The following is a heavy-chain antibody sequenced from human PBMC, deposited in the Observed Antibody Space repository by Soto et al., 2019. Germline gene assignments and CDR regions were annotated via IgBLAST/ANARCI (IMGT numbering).Heavy chain of an antibody. CDR1: GDTFSNYA. J-gene: IGHJ4*02. V-gene: IGHV1-69*01. D-gene: IGHD6-19*01. CDR3: ARVLPGGWVEPGAIRGYLDT. CDR2: IIPLFGTI. Sequence: QVQLVQSGAAVKEPGSSVKVSCKASGDTFSNYATTWVRQAPGQGLEWMGAIIPLFGTITYAQNFQGRVTITADESTRTAYMELSSLRSDDTAVYYCARVLPGGWVEPGAIRGYLDTWGPGTLVTVSS.